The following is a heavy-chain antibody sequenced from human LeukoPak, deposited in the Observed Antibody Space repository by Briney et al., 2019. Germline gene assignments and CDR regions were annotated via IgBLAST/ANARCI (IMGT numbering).Heavy chain of an antibody. CDR1: GFTFSDYY. CDR2: ISGVASDV. CDR3: ARGGAHGMDV. Sequence: PGGSLRLSCAASGFTFSDYYMTWIRQAPGKGLEWVSYISGVASDVHCADSVKGRFTISRDNAKNSVYLQVNSLRAEDTAVYYCARGGAHGMDVWGQGTTVTVSS. V-gene: IGHV3-11*01. D-gene: IGHD1-26*01. J-gene: IGHJ6*02.